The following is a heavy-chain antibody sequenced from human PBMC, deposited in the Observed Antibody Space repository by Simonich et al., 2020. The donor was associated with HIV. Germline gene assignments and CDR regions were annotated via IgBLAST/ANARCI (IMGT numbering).Heavy chain of an antibody. CDR2: IYPNSGGT. D-gene: IGHD7-27*01. CDR1: GYSFTAYY. V-gene: IGHV1-2*06. J-gene: IGHJ3*02. CDR3: ARGLTGYAFDI. Sequence: QVQLVQSGAEVKKPGASVKVSCKASGYSFTAYYLHWVRQAPGQGLGWSGRIYPNSGGTNYAQNLQGRVTMTRDTSISTAYMELSRLRSDDTAVYYCARGLTGYAFDIWGQGTMVTVSS.